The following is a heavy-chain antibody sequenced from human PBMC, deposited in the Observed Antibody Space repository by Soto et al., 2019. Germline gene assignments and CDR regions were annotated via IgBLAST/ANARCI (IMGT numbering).Heavy chain of an antibody. CDR1: GGSFSGYY. Sequence: SETLSLTCAVYGGSFSGYYWSWIRQPPGKGLEWIGEINHSGSTNYNPSLKSRVTISVDTSKNQFSLKLRSVTAADTAVYYCARGDTSNSYYFDYWGQGTLVTVSS. D-gene: IGHD6-6*01. V-gene: IGHV4-34*01. CDR2: INHSGST. J-gene: IGHJ4*02. CDR3: ARGDTSNSYYFDY.